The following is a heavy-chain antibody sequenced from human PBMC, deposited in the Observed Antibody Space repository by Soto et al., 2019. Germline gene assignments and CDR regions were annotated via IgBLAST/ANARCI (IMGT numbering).Heavy chain of an antibody. CDR1: GGTFNNYV. CDR3: AGRCDSTTCLGHFAY. V-gene: IGHV1-69*06. Sequence: QVQLVQSGAEVKKPGSSVKVSCKASGGTFNNYVVNWVRQAPGQGLEWMGGILPIFATANYEQKFQGRVTITADKSTSTAYMELTSLRSEDTAVYYCAGRCDSTTCLGHFAYWGQGTLVTVSS. J-gene: IGHJ4*02. CDR2: ILPIFATA. D-gene: IGHD2-2*01.